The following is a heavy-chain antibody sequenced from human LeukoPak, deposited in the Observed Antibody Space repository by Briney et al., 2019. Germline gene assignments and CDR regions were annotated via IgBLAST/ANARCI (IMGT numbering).Heavy chain of an antibody. V-gene: IGHV3-30*02. D-gene: IGHD3-22*01. J-gene: IGHJ3*02. CDR1: GFTFGSYG. Sequence: GGSLRLSCAASGFTFGSYGMHWVRQAPGKGLEWVAFIRYDGSNKYYADSVKGRFTISRDNAKNSLYLQMNSLRAEDTAVYYCAKGLTYYYDSSGQRGAFDIWGQGTMVTVSS. CDR3: AKGLTYYYDSSGQRGAFDI. CDR2: IRYDGSNK.